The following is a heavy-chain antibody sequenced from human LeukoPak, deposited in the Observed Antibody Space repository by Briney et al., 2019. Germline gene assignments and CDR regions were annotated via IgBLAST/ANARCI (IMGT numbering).Heavy chain of an antibody. V-gene: IGHV4-61*02. Sequence: SQTLSLTCTVSGASISSDTYYWSWIRQPAGKGLEWIGRIYFSGTTNYNPSLKSRVTISLDTSKNQFSLKLTSVSAADTAVYHCARQFDYWGQGTLVTVSS. CDR1: GASISSDTYY. J-gene: IGHJ4*02. CDR2: IYFSGTT. CDR3: ARQFDY.